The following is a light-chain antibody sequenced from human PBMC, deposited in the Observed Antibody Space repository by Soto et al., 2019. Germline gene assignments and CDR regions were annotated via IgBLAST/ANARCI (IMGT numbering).Light chain of an antibody. CDR1: SSDVGGYNY. CDR3: SSYAGSNNFDV. V-gene: IGLV2-8*01. Sequence: QSVLTQPASVSGSPGQSITISCTGTSSDVGGYNYVSWYQQHPGKAPKLMIYEVFKRPSGVPDRFSGSKSGNTASLTVSGLQAEDEADYYCSSYAGSNNFDVFGTGTRSPS. J-gene: IGLJ1*01. CDR2: EVF.